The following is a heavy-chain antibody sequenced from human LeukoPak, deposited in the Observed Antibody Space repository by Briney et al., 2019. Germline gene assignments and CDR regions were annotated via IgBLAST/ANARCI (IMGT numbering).Heavy chain of an antibody. CDR3: AKDQVTTSLYYYYGMDV. J-gene: IGHJ6*02. D-gene: IGHD4-17*01. CDR1: GFTFSSYA. CDR2: ISGSGGST. Sequence: GGSLRLSCAASGFTFSSYAMSWVRQAPGKGLEWVSAISGSGGSTYYADSVKGRFTISRDNSKNTLYLQMNSLRAEDTAVYYCAKDQVTTSLYYYYGMDVWGQGTTVTVSS. V-gene: IGHV3-23*01.